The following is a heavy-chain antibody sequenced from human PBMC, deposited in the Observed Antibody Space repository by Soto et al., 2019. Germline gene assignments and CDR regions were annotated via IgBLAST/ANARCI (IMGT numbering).Heavy chain of an antibody. Sequence: ASVKVSCKASGYTFTSYGISWVRQAPGQGLEWMGWISAYNGNTNYAQKLQGRVTMTTDTSTSTAYMELRSLRSDDTAVYYCARDRRGGILTGYYRDAFDIWGQGTMVTVSS. D-gene: IGHD3-9*01. J-gene: IGHJ3*02. V-gene: IGHV1-18*01. CDR2: ISAYNGNT. CDR1: GYTFTSYG. CDR3: ARDRRGGILTGYYRDAFDI.